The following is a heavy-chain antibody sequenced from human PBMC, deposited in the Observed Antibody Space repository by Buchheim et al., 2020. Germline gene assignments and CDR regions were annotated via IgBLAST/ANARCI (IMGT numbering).Heavy chain of an antibody. D-gene: IGHD3-16*01. Sequence: EVQLVESGGGLVQPGGSLRLSCAASGFTFSSSWMHWVRQAPGKGLVWVSHINSDGSTTSYADSVKGRFIISRDNAKNTVYLQMNSLRVEDTAVYYCAKDWAYGMDVCGQGTT. CDR3: AKDWAYGMDV. CDR1: GFTFSSSW. V-gene: IGHV3-74*01. J-gene: IGHJ6*02. CDR2: INSDGSTT.